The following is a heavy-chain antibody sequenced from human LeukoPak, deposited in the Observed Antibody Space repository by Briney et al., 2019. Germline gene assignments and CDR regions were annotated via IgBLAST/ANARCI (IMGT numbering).Heavy chain of an antibody. CDR1: GFTFISHT. CDR3: ARDPGRGGASKGMDV. CDR2: IYSGGST. Sequence: PGGSLRLSCAAFGFTFISHTMSWIRQAPGKGLEWVSVIYSGGSTYYADSVKGRFTISRDNSKNTLYLQMNSLRAEDTAVYYCARDPGRGGASKGMDVWGQGTTVTVSS. V-gene: IGHV3-66*01. J-gene: IGHJ6*02. D-gene: IGHD1-26*01.